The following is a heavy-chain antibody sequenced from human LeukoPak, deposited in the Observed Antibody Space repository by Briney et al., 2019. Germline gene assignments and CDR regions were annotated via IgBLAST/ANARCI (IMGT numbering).Heavy chain of an antibody. D-gene: IGHD6-19*01. CDR3: ARTGIGMPGFNY. J-gene: IGHJ4*02. CDR1: LYTFTRYY. Sequence: ASVKVSCKGSLYTFTRYYIHWVRQAPGQGLEWMGWINPNSDGTNYAQNFQGRVTMTRDTSISTAYMELNGLRSDDTALYYCARTGIGMPGFNYWGQGTLVTVSS. V-gene: IGHV1-2*02. CDR2: INPNSDGT.